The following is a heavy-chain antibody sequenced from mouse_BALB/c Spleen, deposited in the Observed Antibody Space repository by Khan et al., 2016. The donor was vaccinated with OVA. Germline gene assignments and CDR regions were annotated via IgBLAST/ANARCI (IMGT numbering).Heavy chain of an antibody. D-gene: IGHD1-1*02. V-gene: IGHV5-17*02. CDR3: AREDYGDWYFDV. CDR1: VFSFSSFG. J-gene: IGHJ1*01. Sequence: EVELVESGGGLVQPGGSWKLSCAAFVFSFSSFGMHSVRQAPENGLACVAYISSGSSTIYYGETGKGSFSISRDNPKTTLLLNMSSLRSEDTAMYYCAREDYGDWYFDVWGEGTTVTVSS. CDR2: ISSGSSTI.